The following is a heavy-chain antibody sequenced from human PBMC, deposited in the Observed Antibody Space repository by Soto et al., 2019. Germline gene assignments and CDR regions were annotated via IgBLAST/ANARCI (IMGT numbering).Heavy chain of an antibody. CDR3: ARDTYNEVVPAADRPDYYYYYMDV. Sequence: ASVKVSCKASGYTFTSYDINWVRQATGQGLEWMGWMNPNSGNTGYAQKFQGRVTMTRNTSISTAYMELSSLRSEDTAVYYCARDTYNEVVPAADRPDYYYYYMDVWGKRTTVTVSS. CDR2: MNPNSGNT. V-gene: IGHV1-8*01. J-gene: IGHJ6*03. D-gene: IGHD2-2*01. CDR1: GYTFTSYD.